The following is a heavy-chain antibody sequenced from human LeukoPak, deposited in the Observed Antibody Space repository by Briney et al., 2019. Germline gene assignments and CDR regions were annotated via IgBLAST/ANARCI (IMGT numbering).Heavy chain of an antibody. CDR1: GYTFTSYD. J-gene: IGHJ4*02. CDR3: ATAEYGDSPFDY. CDR2: MNPNSGNT. Sequence: ASVKVSCKASGYTFTSYDINWVRQATGHGLEWMGWMNPNSGNTGYAQKFQGRVTMTRNTSISTAYMELSSLRSEDTAVYYCATAEYGDSPFDYWGQGTLVTVSS. V-gene: IGHV1-8*01. D-gene: IGHD4-17*01.